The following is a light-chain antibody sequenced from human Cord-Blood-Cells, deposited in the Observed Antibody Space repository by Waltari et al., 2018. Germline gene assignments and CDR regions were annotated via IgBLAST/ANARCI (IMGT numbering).Light chain of an antibody. J-gene: IGKJ5*01. V-gene: IGKV6D-21*02. CDR3: HQSSSLPIT. CDR1: QGIGSS. Sequence: IVLSQARVLQSVTPKQKVTSTCRARQGIGSSLHWYQQKPDQSPKLLIKYASQSISGLPARFSGSGSGTDFTLTINSLEAEDAAAYYCHQSSSLPITFGQGTRLEIK. CDR2: YAS.